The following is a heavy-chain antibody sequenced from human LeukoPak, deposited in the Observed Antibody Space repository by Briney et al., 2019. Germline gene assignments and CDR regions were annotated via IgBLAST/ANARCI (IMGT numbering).Heavy chain of an antibody. CDR2: IYYSGST. V-gene: IGHV4-59*01. D-gene: IGHD4-11*01. CDR3: ARDGSNWSNDYYHGVDV. J-gene: IGHJ6*02. Sequence: SETLSLTCTVSGGSLSSYYWSWIRQPPGKGLEWIGYIYYSGSTNYNPSLKSRVTISVDTSKNQFSLKLSSVTAADTAVYYCARDGSNWSNDYYHGVDVWGQGTTVTVSS. CDR1: GGSLSSYY.